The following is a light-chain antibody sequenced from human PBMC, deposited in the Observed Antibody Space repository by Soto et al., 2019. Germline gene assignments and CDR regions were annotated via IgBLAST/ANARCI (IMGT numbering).Light chain of an antibody. CDR1: SSDLGNYNY. CDR2: EGS. J-gene: IGLJ3*02. V-gene: IGLV2-14*01. Sequence: QSALTQPASVSGSPGQSITVSCTGTSSDLGNYNYVSWYQHHPGKAPKLMVYEGSNRPSGVSNRFSGSKSGNTASLTISGLQVEDEAEYYCSSYTSSGTLVFGAGTKLTVL. CDR3: SSYTSSGTLV.